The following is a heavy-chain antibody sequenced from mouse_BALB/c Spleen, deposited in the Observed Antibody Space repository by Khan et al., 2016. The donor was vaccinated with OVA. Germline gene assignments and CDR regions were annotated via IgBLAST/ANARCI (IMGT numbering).Heavy chain of an antibody. D-gene: IGHD1-1*01. CDR1: GFTFSTYA. CDR2: ICSDGDYI. J-gene: IGHJ3*01. Sequence: EVELVESGGDLVKPGGSLKLSCAASGFTFSTYAMSWVRQTPEKRLEWVATICSDGDYIYYPVSVKGRFTISRDNAKNTLYLQMSSLRAEDAAMYYCARHNYGPFAYWGQGTLVTVSA. V-gene: IGHV5-9-3*01. CDR3: ARHNYGPFAY.